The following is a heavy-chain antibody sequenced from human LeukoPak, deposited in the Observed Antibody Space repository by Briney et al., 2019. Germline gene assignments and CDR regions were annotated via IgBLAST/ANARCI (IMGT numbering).Heavy chain of an antibody. V-gene: IGHV3-13*01. CDR1: GFTFSSYD. CDR2: IGTAGDT. Sequence: GGSLRLSCAASGFTFSSYDMHWVRQATGKGLEWVSAIGTAGDTYYPGSVKGRFTISRENAKNSLYLQMNSLRAEDTAVYYCARARTPFFGRADAFGIWGQGTMVTVSS. J-gene: IGHJ3*02. CDR3: ARARTPFFGRADAFGI. D-gene: IGHD1-26*01.